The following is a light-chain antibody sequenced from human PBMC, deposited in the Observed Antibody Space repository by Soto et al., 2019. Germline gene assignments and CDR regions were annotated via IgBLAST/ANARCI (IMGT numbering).Light chain of an antibody. CDR3: QHYVSPPIT. Sequence: EIVLTQSPGALSLSPGDRATLSCWASESIGDYLAWYQQRPGQAPRLLIYAASRRASGTPQRFSGSGSGTDFTLTISRLEPEDFAVYYCQHYVSPPITFGQGTRLEIK. CDR2: AAS. V-gene: IGKV3-20*01. J-gene: IGKJ5*01. CDR1: ESIGDY.